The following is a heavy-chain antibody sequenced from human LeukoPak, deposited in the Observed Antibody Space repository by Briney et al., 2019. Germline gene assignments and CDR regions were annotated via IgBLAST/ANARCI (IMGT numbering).Heavy chain of an antibody. V-gene: IGHV4-59*01. CDR1: GGPISSYY. CDR3: ARGSMVRGGDFDY. CDR2: IYYSGST. D-gene: IGHD3-10*01. Sequence: PSETLSLTCTVSGGPISSYYWSWIRQPPGKGLEWIGYIYYSGSTNYNPSLKSRVTISVDTSKNQFSLKLSSVTAADTAVYYCARGSMVRGGDFDYWGQGTLVTDSS. J-gene: IGHJ4*02.